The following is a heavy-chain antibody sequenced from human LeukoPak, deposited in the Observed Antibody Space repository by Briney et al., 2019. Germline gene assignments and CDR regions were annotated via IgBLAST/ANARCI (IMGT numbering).Heavy chain of an antibody. D-gene: IGHD3-16*01. V-gene: IGHV3-30*02. CDR1: GFTFSSYG. J-gene: IGHJ6*02. Sequence: GGSLRLSCAASGFTFSSYGMHWVRQAPGKGLEWVAFIRYDGSNKYYADSVKGRFTISRDNSKNTLYLQMNSLRVEDTAVYYCARDSSNPVWYYYYGMDVWGQGTTVTVSS. CDR2: IRYDGSNK. CDR3: ARDSSNPVWYYYYGMDV.